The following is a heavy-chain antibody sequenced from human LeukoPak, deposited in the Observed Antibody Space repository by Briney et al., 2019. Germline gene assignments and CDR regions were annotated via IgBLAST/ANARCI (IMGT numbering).Heavy chain of an antibody. CDR2: IYYSGST. D-gene: IGHD3-3*01. J-gene: IGHJ3*02. Sequence: SETLSLTCTVSGGSISSSSYYWGWIRQPPGKGLEWIGSIYYSGSTNYNPSLKSRVTISVDTSKNQFSLKLSSVTAADTAVYYCVSFNELEDAFDIWGQGTMVTVSS. V-gene: IGHV4-39*07. CDR3: VSFNELEDAFDI. CDR1: GGSISSSSYY.